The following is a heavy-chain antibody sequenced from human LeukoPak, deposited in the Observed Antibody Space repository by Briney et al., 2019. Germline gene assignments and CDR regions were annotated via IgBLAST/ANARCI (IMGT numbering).Heavy chain of an antibody. Sequence: RGGSLRLSCAASGFTFSSYAMSWVRQAPGKGLEWVSTISGGGGSTYYADSVKGRFTISRDNSKNTLYLQMNSPRAEDTAVYYCAKEGRGSGSYRTDWGQGTLVTVSS. V-gene: IGHV3-23*01. CDR1: GFTFSSYA. CDR3: AKEGRGSGSYRTD. J-gene: IGHJ4*02. D-gene: IGHD3-10*01. CDR2: ISGGGGST.